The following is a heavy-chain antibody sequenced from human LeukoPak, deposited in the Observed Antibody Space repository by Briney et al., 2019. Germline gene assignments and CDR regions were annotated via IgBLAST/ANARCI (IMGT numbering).Heavy chain of an antibody. J-gene: IGHJ6*03. V-gene: IGHV3-30*02. CDR1: RFTFSSYG. D-gene: IGHD2-8*01. CDR3: AKDRCSNGVGCYYYYMDV. Sequence: GGSLRLSCAASRFTFSSYGMHWVRQAPGKGLERVAYIQYDGSNEQYADSVKGRFSISIDSSKNILYLQMNSLRAEDTAVYYCAKDRCSNGVGCYYYYMDVWGKGTTVTISS. CDR2: IQYDGSNE.